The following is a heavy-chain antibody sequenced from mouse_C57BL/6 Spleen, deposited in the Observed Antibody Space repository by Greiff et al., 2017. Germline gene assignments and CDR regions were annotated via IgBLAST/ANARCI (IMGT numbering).Heavy chain of an antibody. D-gene: IGHD1-1*01. CDR2: ISSGSSTI. Sequence: EVKLVESGGGLVKPGGSLKLSCAASGFTFSDYGMHWVRQAPEKGLEWVAYISSGSSTIYYADTVKGRFTISRDNAKNTLFLQMTSLRSEDTAMYYCARFYYGSRGYYFDYWGQGTTLTVSS. J-gene: IGHJ2*01. CDR3: ARFYYGSRGYYFDY. V-gene: IGHV5-17*01. CDR1: GFTFSDYG.